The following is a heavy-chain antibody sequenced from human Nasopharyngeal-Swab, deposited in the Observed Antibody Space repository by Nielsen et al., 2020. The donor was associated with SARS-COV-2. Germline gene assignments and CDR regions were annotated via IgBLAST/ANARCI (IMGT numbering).Heavy chain of an antibody. CDR3: ARDQGDTTIFGVVISRYYYYYGMDV. V-gene: IGHV3-53*04. Sequence: GESLKISCAASGFTVSSNYMSWVRQAPGKGLEWVSVIYSGGSTYYADSVKGRFTISRHNSKNTLYLQMNSLRAEDTAVYYCARDQGDTTIFGVVISRYYYYYGMDVWGQGTTVTVSS. D-gene: IGHD3-3*01. J-gene: IGHJ6*02. CDR2: IYSGGST. CDR1: GFTVSSNY.